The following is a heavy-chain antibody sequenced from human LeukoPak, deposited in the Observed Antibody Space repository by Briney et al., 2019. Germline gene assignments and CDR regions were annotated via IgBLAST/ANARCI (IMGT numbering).Heavy chain of an antibody. CDR1: GFTFSSYA. D-gene: IGHD5-24*01. Sequence: GGSLRLSCAASGFTFSSYAMSWVRQAPGKGLEWVSAISGSGGSTYYADSVKGRFTISRDNSKNTLYLQMNSLRVEDTAQYYCVREEVGTITDFDYWGQGTLVTVSS. CDR2: ISGSGGST. CDR3: VREEVGTITDFDY. V-gene: IGHV3-23*01. J-gene: IGHJ4*02.